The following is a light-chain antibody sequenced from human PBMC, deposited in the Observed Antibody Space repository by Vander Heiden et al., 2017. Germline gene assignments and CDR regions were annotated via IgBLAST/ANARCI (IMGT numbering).Light chain of an antibody. CDR1: QSVLHSSNNKNY. V-gene: IGKV4-1*01. CDR3: QQYYTTPHT. J-gene: IGKJ2*01. Sequence: LMTQSPASLAVSLGERATIKCKSSQSVLHSSNNKNYLAWYQQKPGQPPKLLIYWASTRESGVPDRFSGSGSGTDFTLAISSLQAEDVAVYYCQQYYTTPHTFGQGTKLEIK. CDR2: WAS.